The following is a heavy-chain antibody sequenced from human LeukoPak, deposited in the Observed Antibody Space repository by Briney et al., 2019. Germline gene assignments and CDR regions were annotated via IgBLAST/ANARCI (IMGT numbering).Heavy chain of an antibody. CDR2: ISSNGGST. J-gene: IGHJ4*02. CDR1: GFTFSSYA. D-gene: IGHD6-13*01. Sequence: PGGSLRLSCAAFGFTFSSYAMHWVRQAPGKGLEFVSAISSNGGSTYYANSVKGRFTISRNNSKNTVYLQVGSLRAEDMAMYYCARGGSSSWAHFDYWGQGTLVTVSS. V-gene: IGHV3-64*01. CDR3: ARGGSSSWAHFDY.